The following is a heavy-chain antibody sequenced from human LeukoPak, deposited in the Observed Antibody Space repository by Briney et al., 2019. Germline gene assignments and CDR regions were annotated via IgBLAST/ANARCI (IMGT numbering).Heavy chain of an antibody. CDR1: GGSFSGDF. V-gene: IGHV4-34*01. CDR3: ARERPYGDYFDY. Sequence: PSATLSLTCAVYGGSFSGDFWTWIRQPPGKGLDRIGEINHSGSTNYNPSLKSRVTISVDTSKNQFSLKLSSVTVADTAVYYCARERPYGDYFDYWGQGTLVTVSS. D-gene: IGHD4-17*01. J-gene: IGHJ4*02. CDR2: INHSGST.